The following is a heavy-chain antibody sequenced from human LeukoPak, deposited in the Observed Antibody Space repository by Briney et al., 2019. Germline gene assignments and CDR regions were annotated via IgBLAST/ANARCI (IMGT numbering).Heavy chain of an antibody. CDR2: ISGSGGST. Sequence: GSLRLSCVSSGFSFSNYAMSWVRQAPGKGLEWVSSISGSGGSTHYADSVKGRFTISRDKTKNTLYLQMNSLRAEDTAVYYCAKSAYYDASGYYREYYFDYWGRGTLVTVSS. V-gene: IGHV3-23*01. J-gene: IGHJ4*02. CDR1: GFSFSNYA. CDR3: AKSAYYDASGYYREYYFDY. D-gene: IGHD3-22*01.